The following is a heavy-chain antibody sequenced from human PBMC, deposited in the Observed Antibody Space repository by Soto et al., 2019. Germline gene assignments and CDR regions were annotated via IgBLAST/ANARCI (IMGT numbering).Heavy chain of an antibody. Sequence: QVQLVQSGAEVKRHGSSLKVSCKASGGTFSSYAISWVRQAPGQGLEWMGGIIPIFGTANYAQKFQGRVTITADESTSTAYMELSSLRSEDTAVYYCASPPSSNRYYYGMDVWGQGTTVTVSS. D-gene: IGHD4-4*01. CDR1: GGTFSSYA. CDR2: IIPIFGTA. J-gene: IGHJ6*02. V-gene: IGHV1-69*12. CDR3: ASPPSSNRYYYGMDV.